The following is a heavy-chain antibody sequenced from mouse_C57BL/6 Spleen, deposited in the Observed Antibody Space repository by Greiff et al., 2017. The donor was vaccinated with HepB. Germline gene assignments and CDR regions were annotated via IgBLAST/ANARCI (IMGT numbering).Heavy chain of an antibody. CDR1: GFSLTSYG. CDR3: AKLDGNWYFDV. V-gene: IGHV2-5*01. J-gene: IGHJ1*03. Sequence: VHLVESGPGLVQPSQRLSITCTVSGFSLTSYGVHWVRQSPGKGLEWLGVIWRGGSTDYNAAFMSRLSITKDNSKSQVFFKMNSLQADDTAIYYCAKLDGNWYFDVWGTGTTVTVSS. CDR2: IWRGGST. D-gene: IGHD2-1*01.